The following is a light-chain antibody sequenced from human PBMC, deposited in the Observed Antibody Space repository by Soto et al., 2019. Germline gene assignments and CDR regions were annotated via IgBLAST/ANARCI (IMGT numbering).Light chain of an antibody. V-gene: IGLV2-14*01. CDR1: SSDVGGYNY. Sequence: QSVLAQPASVSGSPGQSITISCTGTSSDVGGYNYVSWYQQHPGKAHKLMIYDVSNRPSGVSNRFSGSKSANTASLTISGLHVEDEADYYCSSYTSSSTRVFGTGTKVTVL. CDR2: DVS. J-gene: IGLJ1*01. CDR3: SSYTSSSTRV.